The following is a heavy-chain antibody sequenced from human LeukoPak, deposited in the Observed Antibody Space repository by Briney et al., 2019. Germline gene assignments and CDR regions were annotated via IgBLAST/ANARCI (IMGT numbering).Heavy chain of an antibody. CDR2: IYQSGST. CDR3: ARRIQLWLSDWFDP. D-gene: IGHD5-18*01. V-gene: IGHV4-39*07. CDR1: GGSISSSSYY. Sequence: SETLSLTCTVSGGSISSSSYYWGWIRQPPGQGLEWIGNIYQSGSTYYNPSLKSRVTISVDTSKNQFSLKLSSVTAADTAVYYCARRIQLWLSDWFDPWGQGTLVTVSS. J-gene: IGHJ5*02.